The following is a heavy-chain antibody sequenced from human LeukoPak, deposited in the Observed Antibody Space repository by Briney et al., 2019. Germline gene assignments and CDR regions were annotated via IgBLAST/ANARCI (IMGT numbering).Heavy chain of an antibody. CDR3: ARGCGTMVRGVKNNWFDP. V-gene: IGHV4-61*02. CDR1: GGSISSGSYY. J-gene: IGHJ5*02. CDR2: IYTSGST. D-gene: IGHD3-10*01. Sequence: PSETLSLTCTVSGGSISSGSYYWSWIRQPAGKGLEWIGRIYTSGSTNYNPSLKSRVTISVDTSKNQFSLKLSSVTAADTAVYYCARGCGTMVRGVKNNWFDPWGQGTLVTVSS.